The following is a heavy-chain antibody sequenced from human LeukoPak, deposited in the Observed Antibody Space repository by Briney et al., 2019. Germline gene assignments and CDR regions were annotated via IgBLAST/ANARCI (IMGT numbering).Heavy chain of an antibody. Sequence: GGSLRLSCAASGFTFSSCAMNWVRQAPGTGLEWVSSISGSGDNTYYADSVKGRFTISRDNSKNMLYLQMNSLRGEDTALYYCAKDFYSGSYFYFDYWGQGTLVTVSS. CDR1: GFTFSSCA. D-gene: IGHD1-26*01. V-gene: IGHV3-23*01. CDR3: AKDFYSGSYFYFDY. CDR2: ISGSGDNT. J-gene: IGHJ4*02.